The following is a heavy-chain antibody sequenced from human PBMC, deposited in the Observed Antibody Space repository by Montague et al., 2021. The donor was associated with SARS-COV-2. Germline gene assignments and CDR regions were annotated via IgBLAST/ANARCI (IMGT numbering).Heavy chain of an antibody. J-gene: IGHJ4*02. Sequence: CAISGDSVSSNIATWNWIRQSPSRGLEWLGRTYYRSKWYNDYAEXVKSRITIDPDTSKHQLSLHLNSVTPEDTAVYYCARIPVGSKYYFDLWGQGTLVTVSS. V-gene: IGHV6-1*01. D-gene: IGHD2-2*01. CDR2: TYYRSKWYN. CDR3: ARIPVGSKYYFDL. CDR1: GDSVSSNIAT.